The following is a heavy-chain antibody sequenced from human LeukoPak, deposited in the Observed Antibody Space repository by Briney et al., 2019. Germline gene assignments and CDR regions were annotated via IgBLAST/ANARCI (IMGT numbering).Heavy chain of an antibody. CDR2: INHSGST. V-gene: IGHV4-34*01. CDR3: AKLTGDRYYYYGMDV. J-gene: IGHJ6*02. D-gene: IGHD7-27*01. Sequence: SETLSLTCAVYGGSFSGYYWSWIRQTPGKGLEWIGEINHSGSTNYNPPLKSRVTISVDTSKNQFSLKLSSVTAADTAVYYCAKLTGDRYYYYGMDVWGQGTTVTVSS. CDR1: GGSFSGYY.